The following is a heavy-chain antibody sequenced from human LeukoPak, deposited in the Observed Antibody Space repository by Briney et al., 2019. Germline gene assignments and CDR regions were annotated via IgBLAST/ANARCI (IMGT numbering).Heavy chain of an antibody. J-gene: IGHJ5*02. V-gene: IGHV3-21*01. CDR1: GFTFSSYS. CDR3: SRDRLGGLDL. D-gene: IGHD5-12*01. Sequence: GGSLRLSCAASGFTFSSYSMNWVRQAPGKGLEWVSSISTMSNYIFYGDSVKGRFTISRDNAKNSVYLQMNSLRPKDTAVYYCSRDRLGGLDLWGQGTLVTVSS. CDR2: ISTMSNYI.